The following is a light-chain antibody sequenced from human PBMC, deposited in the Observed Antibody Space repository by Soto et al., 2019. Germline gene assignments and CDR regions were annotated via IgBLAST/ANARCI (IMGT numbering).Light chain of an antibody. CDR3: QSYDNSLRGWV. CDR1: ASNFGAGYD. J-gene: IGLJ3*02. V-gene: IGLV1-40*01. CDR2: ETK. Sequence: QSVLTQPPSVSGAPGQRVTISCTGSASNFGAGYDVHWYQQIPGTPPKLLIFETKSRPSGVPDRFSASKSGTSASLAITGLQTEDEAHYYCQSYDNSLRGWVFGGGTKLTVL.